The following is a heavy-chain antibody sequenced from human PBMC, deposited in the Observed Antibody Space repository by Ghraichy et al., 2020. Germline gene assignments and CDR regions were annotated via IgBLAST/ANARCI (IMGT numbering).Heavy chain of an antibody. CDR1: GFTFTNYG. J-gene: IGHJ4*02. V-gene: IGHV3-30*03. D-gene: IGHD6-13*01. CDR3: ARDVGYSSNWYGYFDF. Sequence: GGSLRLSCAASGFTFTNYGMHWVRQAPGKGLEWVAVISYDGSNKYYTDSVKGRFTISRDNSKNTLYLQMNSLRAEDTAVYYCARDVGYSSNWYGYFDFWGQGTLVTVSS. CDR2: ISYDGSNK.